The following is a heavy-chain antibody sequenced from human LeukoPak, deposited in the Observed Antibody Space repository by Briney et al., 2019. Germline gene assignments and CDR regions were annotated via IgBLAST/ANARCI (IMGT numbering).Heavy chain of an antibody. CDR1: GGPFSGYY. CDR3: ARPDYYGSGSYRYFQH. J-gene: IGHJ1*01. D-gene: IGHD3-10*01. CDR2: INHSGST. Sequence: SETLSLTCAVYGGPFSGYYWSWIRQPPGKGLEWIGEINHSGSTNYNPSLKSRVTISVDTSKNQFSLKLSSVTAADTAVYYCARPDYYGSGSYRYFQHWGQGTLVTVSS. V-gene: IGHV4-34*01.